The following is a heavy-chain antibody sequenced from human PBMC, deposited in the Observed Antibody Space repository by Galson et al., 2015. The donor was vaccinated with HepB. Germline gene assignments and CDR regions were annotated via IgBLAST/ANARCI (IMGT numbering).Heavy chain of an antibody. Sequence: TLSLTCAVSGGSISSSNWWSWVRQPPGKGLEWIGYIYYSGSTYYNPSLKSRVTISVDTSKNQFSLKLSSVTAADTAVYYCARGKGKADDGSGYWSFDIWGQGTMVTVSS. CDR3: ARGKGKADDGSGYWSFDI. CDR1: GGSISSSNW. V-gene: IGHV4-30-4*01. CDR2: IYYSGST. D-gene: IGHD3-22*01. J-gene: IGHJ3*02.